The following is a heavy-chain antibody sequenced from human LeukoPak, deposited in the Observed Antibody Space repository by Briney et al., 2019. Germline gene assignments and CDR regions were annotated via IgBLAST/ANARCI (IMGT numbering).Heavy chain of an antibody. D-gene: IGHD3-10*01. V-gene: IGHV7-4-1*02. J-gene: IGHJ4*02. CDR3: AGAPRITMVRGVMSY. CDR2: INTNTGNP. Sequence: GASVKVSCKASGYTFTSYAMNWVRQAPGQGLEWMGWINTNTGNPTYAQGFTGRFVFSLDTSVSTAYLQISSLKAEDTAVYYCAGAPRITMVRGVMSYWGQGTLVTVSS. CDR1: GYTFTSYA.